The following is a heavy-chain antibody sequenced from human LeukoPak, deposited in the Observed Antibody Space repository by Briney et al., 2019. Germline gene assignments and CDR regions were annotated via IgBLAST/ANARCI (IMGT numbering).Heavy chain of an antibody. CDR2: ISYGGSNK. CDR1: GFTFSSYA. CDR3: ARAYDILTGYYVF. V-gene: IGHV3-30-3*01. J-gene: IGHJ4*02. Sequence: GGSLRLSCAASGFTFSSYAMHWVRQAPGKGLEWVAVISYGGSNKYYADSVKGRFTISRDNSKNTLYLQMNSLRAEDTAVYYCARAYDILTGYYVFWGQGTLVTVSS. D-gene: IGHD3-9*01.